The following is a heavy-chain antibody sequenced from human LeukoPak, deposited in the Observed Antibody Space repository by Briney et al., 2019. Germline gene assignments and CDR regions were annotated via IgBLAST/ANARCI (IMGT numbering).Heavy chain of an antibody. V-gene: IGHV1-18*01. CDR1: GYTFTSYG. Sequence: ASVKVSCKASGYTFTSYGINWVRQAPGQGLEWMGWISAYNGDTDYAQKLQGRVTMTTDTSTSTAYMELRRLRSDDTAVYYCARVPTSYNYGWEDYWGQGTLVTVSS. CDR3: ARVPTSYNYGWEDY. D-gene: IGHD3-10*01. CDR2: ISAYNGDT. J-gene: IGHJ4*02.